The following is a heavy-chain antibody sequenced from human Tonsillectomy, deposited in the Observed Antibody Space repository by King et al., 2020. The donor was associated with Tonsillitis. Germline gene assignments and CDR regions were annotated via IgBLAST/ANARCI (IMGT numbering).Heavy chain of an antibody. CDR2: ISGSGGST. D-gene: IGHD3-9*01. CDR1: GFTFSSYA. Sequence: VQLVESGGDLVQPGGSLRLSCAASGFTFSSYAMSWVRQAPGKGLEWVSAISGSGGSTYYADSVKGRFTISRDNSKNTLYLKMNSLRAEDTAVYYCAKGGATKTGYHAPFDYWGQGTLVTVSS. J-gene: IGHJ4*02. CDR3: AKGGATKTGYHAPFDY. V-gene: IGHV3-23*04.